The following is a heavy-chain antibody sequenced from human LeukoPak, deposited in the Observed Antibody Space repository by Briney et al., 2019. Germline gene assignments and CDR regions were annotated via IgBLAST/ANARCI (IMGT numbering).Heavy chain of an antibody. CDR1: GFTFSSYA. CDR3: ARDWLVYSNGCHWDY. Sequence: PGRSLRLSCAASGFTFSSYALHWVRQAPGKGLEWVAVISYDGTNKYYADSVKGRFTISRDNSKNTLYLQMSSLRAEDTALYYCARDWLVYSNGCHWDYWGQGTLVTVSS. CDR2: ISYDGTNK. J-gene: IGHJ4*02. V-gene: IGHV3-30*04. D-gene: IGHD6-19*01.